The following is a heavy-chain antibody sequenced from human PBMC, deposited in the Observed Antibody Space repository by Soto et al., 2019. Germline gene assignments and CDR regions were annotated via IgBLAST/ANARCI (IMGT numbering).Heavy chain of an antibody. Sequence: QVTLKESGPVLVKPTETLTLTCTVSGFSLSNARMGVSWIRQPPGKALEWLAHIFSNDEKSYSTSLQSRLTISKDTSKRQVVLTMIIMDPVDTATYYCARISYDYVWGSYRYKDWYFDLWGRGTLVTVST. V-gene: IGHV2-26*01. D-gene: IGHD3-16*02. CDR1: GFSLSNARMG. CDR3: ARISYDYVWGSYRYKDWYFDL. CDR2: IFSNDEK. J-gene: IGHJ2*01.